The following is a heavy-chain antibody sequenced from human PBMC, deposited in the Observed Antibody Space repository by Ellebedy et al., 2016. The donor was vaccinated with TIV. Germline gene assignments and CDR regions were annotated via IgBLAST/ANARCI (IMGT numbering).Heavy chain of an antibody. D-gene: IGHD3-10*01. CDR2: MSSSGNT. CDR3: TRDLMASGWFDP. J-gene: IGHJ5*02. Sequence: MPSETLSLTCIVSGGSSSNYYWSWIRQPPGKGLEWIGYMSSSGNTNYNPSLKSRATISVDTSNNYLYLKLSSVTAADTAIYYCTRDLMASGWFDPWGQGTLVTVSS. CDR1: GGSSSNYY. V-gene: IGHV4-59*01.